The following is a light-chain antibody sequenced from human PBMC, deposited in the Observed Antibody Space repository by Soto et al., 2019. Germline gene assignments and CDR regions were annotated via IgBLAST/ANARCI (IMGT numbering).Light chain of an antibody. CDR1: SSDVGSYNR. CDR2: DVS. Sequence: QSALTQPPSVSGSPGQSVAISCSGTSSDVGSYNRVSWYQQPPGTAPKLVIYDVSNRPSGVPDRFSGSKSGNTASLTISGLQAEDEADYYCSLFTSTSTYVFGTGTKVTVL. V-gene: IGLV2-18*01. J-gene: IGLJ1*01. CDR3: SLFTSTSTYV.